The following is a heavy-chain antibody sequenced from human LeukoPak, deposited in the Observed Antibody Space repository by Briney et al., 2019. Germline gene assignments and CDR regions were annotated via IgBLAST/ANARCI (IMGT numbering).Heavy chain of an antibody. V-gene: IGHV4-4*02. Sequence: SWVRQPPGKGLEWIGEVYQSGSTNYNPSLKNRVTISVDKSKNQFSLNLSSVTAADTAVYYCARWGSGYFDYWGQGTQVTVSS. CDR3: ARWGSGYFDY. D-gene: IGHD6-19*01. CDR2: VYQSGST. J-gene: IGHJ4*02.